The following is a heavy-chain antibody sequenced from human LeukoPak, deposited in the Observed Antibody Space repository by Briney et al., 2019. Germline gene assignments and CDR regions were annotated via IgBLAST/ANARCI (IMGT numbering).Heavy chain of an antibody. J-gene: IGHJ3*02. CDR1: GGSFSGYY. D-gene: IGHD6-19*01. Sequence: SETLSLTCAVYGGSFSGYYWSWIRQPPGKGLEWIGEINHSGSTNYNPSLKSRVTISVDTSKNQFSLKLSSVTAAGTAMYYCARGRSVAGPTGRAFDIWGQGTMVTVSS. CDR3: ARGRSVAGPTGRAFDI. V-gene: IGHV4-34*01. CDR2: INHSGST.